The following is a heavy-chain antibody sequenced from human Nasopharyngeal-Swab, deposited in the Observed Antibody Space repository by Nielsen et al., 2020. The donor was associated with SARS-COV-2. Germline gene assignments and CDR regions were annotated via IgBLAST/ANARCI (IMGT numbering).Heavy chain of an antibody. CDR1: GFTFDDYG. D-gene: IGHD6-13*01. J-gene: IGHJ6*02. Sequence: GESLKISCAASGFTFDDYGMSWVRQAPGKGLEWVSGINWNGGSTGYGDSVKGRFTISRDNAKNSLYLQMNSLRAEDTALYYCARGYSSSWYDSYYYYYGMDVWGQGTTVTVSS. V-gene: IGHV3-20*04. CDR3: ARGYSSSWYDSYYYYYGMDV. CDR2: INWNGGST.